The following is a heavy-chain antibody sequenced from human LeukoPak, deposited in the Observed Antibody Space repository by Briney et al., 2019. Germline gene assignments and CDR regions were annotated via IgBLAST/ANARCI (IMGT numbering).Heavy chain of an antibody. CDR1: GYLFSENW. J-gene: IGHJ4*02. D-gene: IGHD3-22*01. CDR3: ARVDSSGFFQDF. CDR2: IYPGDSDT. V-gene: IGHV5-51*01. Sequence: PGESLKISCKGSGYLFSENWIGWVRQMPGKGLELMGIIYPGDSDTRYSPSFQGQVTISADKSTTTTYLQWNSLKASDTAMYYCARVDSSGFFQDFWGQGTLVTVST.